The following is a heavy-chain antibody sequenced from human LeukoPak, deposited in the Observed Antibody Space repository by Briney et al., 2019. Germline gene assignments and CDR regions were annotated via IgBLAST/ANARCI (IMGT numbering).Heavy chain of an antibody. CDR2: IKQDGSEK. CDR1: GFTVSSNY. CDR3: ARKWGSPDY. Sequence: GGSLRLSCAASGFTVSSNYMSWVRQTPGKGLEWVASIKQDGSEKYYVDSVKGRFTISRDNAKNSLYLQMNSLRAEDTAVYYCARKWGSPDYWGQGTLVTVSS. D-gene: IGHD3-16*01. J-gene: IGHJ4*02. V-gene: IGHV3-7*01.